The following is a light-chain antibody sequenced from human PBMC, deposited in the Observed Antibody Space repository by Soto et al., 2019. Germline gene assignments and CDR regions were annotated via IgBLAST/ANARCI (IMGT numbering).Light chain of an antibody. V-gene: IGKV3-15*01. CDR3: QQYKNWPPWT. CDR1: QSVSSN. Sequence: VITQSPATLSVSPGERATLSCRASQSVSSNLAWYQQKPGQAPRLLIYGASTRATGIPARFSGSGSGTEFTLTISSLQSEDFAVYYGQQYKNWPPWTFGQGTKVDIK. CDR2: GAS. J-gene: IGKJ1*01.